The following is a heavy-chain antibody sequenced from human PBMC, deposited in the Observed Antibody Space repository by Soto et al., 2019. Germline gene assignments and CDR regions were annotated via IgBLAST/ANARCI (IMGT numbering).Heavy chain of an antibody. CDR1: GGSISSSSYY. J-gene: IGHJ3*02. CDR2: IYYSGTT. D-gene: IGHD2-2*01. CDR3: ARDNIVLVPAARWPFAFDI. Sequence: SETMSLTCTVSGGSISSSSYYWGWIRQPPGKGLEWIGSIYYSGTTYYNPSLKSRVTISIDTSKNQFSLKLSSVTAADTAVYYCARDNIVLVPAARWPFAFDIWGQGTMVTVSS. V-gene: IGHV4-39*07.